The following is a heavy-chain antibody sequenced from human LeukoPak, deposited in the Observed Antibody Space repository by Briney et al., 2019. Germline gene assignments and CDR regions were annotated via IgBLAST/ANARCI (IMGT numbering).Heavy chain of an antibody. D-gene: IGHD3-22*01. CDR2: ISGSGGST. V-gene: IGHV3-23*01. CDR1: GFTFSSYA. Sequence: GGSLRLSCAASGFTFSSYAMSWVRQAPGKGLEWVSAISGSGGSTYYADSVKGRFTISRDNSKNTLYLQMNSLRAEDTAVYYCAKDLSYYDSSGYLLLPDYWGQGTLVTVSS. J-gene: IGHJ4*02. CDR3: AKDLSYYDSSGYLLLPDY.